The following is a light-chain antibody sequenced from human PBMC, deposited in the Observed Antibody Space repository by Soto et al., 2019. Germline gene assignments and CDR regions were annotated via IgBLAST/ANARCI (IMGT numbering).Light chain of an antibody. V-gene: IGKV1-5*01. CDR3: LQDYTYPWT. CDR2: DAS. CDR1: QSVNTW. Sequence: DVQMTQSPSTLSAFVGDRVTISCWASQSVNTWVAWYQQKPGKAPKLLIYDASSLESGVPSRFSGSGSATEFILTISSLQPDDFATYYCLQDYTYPWTFGQGTKVDIK. J-gene: IGKJ1*01.